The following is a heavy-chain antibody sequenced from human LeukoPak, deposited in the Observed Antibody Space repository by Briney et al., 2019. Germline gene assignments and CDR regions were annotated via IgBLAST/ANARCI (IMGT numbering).Heavy chain of an antibody. V-gene: IGHV3-15*01. Sequence: PGGSLRLSCAASGFTFSSYSMTWVRQAPGKGLEWVGRIKSKTDGGTTDYAAPVKGRFTISRDDSKNTLYLQMNSLKTEDTAVYYCTTEGFQLWLRVFDYWGQGTLVTVSS. J-gene: IGHJ4*02. CDR3: TTEGFQLWLRVFDY. CDR1: GFTFSSYS. D-gene: IGHD5-18*01. CDR2: IKSKTDGGTT.